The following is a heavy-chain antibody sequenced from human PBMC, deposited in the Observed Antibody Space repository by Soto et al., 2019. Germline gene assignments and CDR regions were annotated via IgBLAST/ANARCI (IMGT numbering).Heavy chain of an antibody. CDR1: GYTFTTYG. D-gene: IGHD3-16*02. CDR3: AKDIGVSYQGGFDH. J-gene: IGHJ4*02. V-gene: IGHV1-18*01. CDR2: VSAWNGIT. Sequence: IQLVQSGAEVKKPGASVKVSCKTSGYTFTTYGISWVRQAPGQGLEWVGWVSAWNGITKYSQNLQGRVTLTRDTATSTAFMELRSLRSDDTAVYYCAKDIGVSYQGGFDHWGQGTLVTVSS.